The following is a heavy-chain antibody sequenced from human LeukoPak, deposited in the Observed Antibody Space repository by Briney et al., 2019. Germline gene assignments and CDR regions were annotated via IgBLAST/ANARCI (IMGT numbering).Heavy chain of an antibody. V-gene: IGHV4-59*02. CDR1: EFSVGSNY. Sequence: GSLRLSCAASEFSVGSNYMTWVRQAPGKGLEWIGYIYYSGSTNYNPSLKSRVTISVDTSKNQFSLKLSSVTAADTAVYYCARQGRGYGGTFDYWGQGTLVTVSS. J-gene: IGHJ4*02. CDR3: ARQGRGYGGTFDY. D-gene: IGHD3-16*01. CDR2: IYYSGST.